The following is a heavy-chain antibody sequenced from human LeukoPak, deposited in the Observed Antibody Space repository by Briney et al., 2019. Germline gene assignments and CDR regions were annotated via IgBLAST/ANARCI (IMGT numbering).Heavy chain of an antibody. CDR3: ARDGGWVGELNYYFDY. CDR2: ISSSGSTI. D-gene: IGHD3-10*01. CDR1: GFTFSDYY. Sequence: GGSLGLSCAASGFTFSDYYMSWIRQAPGKGLEWVSYISSSGSTIYYADSVKGRFTISRDNAKNSLYLQMNSLRAEDTAVYYCARDGGWVGELNYYFDYWGQGTLVTVSS. J-gene: IGHJ4*02. V-gene: IGHV3-11*01.